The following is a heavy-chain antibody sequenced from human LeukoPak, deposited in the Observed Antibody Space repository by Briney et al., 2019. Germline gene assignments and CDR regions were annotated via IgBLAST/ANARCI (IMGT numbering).Heavy chain of an antibody. D-gene: IGHD1-26*01. Sequence: GSLRLSCAASGFTFSSYAMHWVRQAPGKGLEWVAVISYDGSNKYYADSVKGRFTISRDNSKNTLYLQMNSLRAEDTAVYYCARDSGSYLGDYWGQGTLVTVSS. CDR2: ISYDGSNK. J-gene: IGHJ4*02. V-gene: IGHV3-30-3*01. CDR3: ARDSGSYLGDY. CDR1: GFTFSSYA.